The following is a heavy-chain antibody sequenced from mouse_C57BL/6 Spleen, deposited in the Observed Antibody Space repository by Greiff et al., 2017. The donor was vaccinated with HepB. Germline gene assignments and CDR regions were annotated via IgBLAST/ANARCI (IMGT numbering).Heavy chain of an antibody. Sequence: VQLQQPGAELVKPGASVKLSCKASGYTFTSYWMHWVKQRPGQGLEWIGMIHPNGGSTNYNEKFKSKATLTVDKSSSTAYMQLSSLTSEDSAVYYCARVGAFYDGHWGFAYWGQGTMVIVSA. CDR1: GYTFTSYW. V-gene: IGHV1-64*01. CDR2: IHPNGGST. J-gene: IGHJ3*01. CDR3: ARVGAFYDGHWGFAY. D-gene: IGHD2-3*01.